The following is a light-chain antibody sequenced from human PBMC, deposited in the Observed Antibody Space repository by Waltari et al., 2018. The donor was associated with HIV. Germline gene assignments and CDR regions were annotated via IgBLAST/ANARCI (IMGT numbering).Light chain of an antibody. Sequence: ETVMTQSPATLSVSPEDGVTVSCRASPSLTTQLAWYTQMPGQPPRLLIYDISMRATGIPVRFSGSGSGTDFTLAITCLQSEDFAVYCCQQYGSWPLTFGGGTKVEIK. CDR3: QQYGSWPLT. J-gene: IGKJ4*01. CDR2: DIS. CDR1: PSLTTQ. V-gene: IGKV3-15*01.